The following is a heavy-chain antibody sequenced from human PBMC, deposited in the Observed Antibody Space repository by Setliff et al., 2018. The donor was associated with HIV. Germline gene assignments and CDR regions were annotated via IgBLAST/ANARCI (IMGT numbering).Heavy chain of an antibody. CDR3: ATPHREREDDAFDI. Sequence: SETLSLTCTVSGGSISSYHWSWIRQPPGKGLEWIGYIYDRGSTNYNPSLKSRVTISADTSKNQFFLNLSSVTAADTAMYYCATPHREREDDAFDIWGQGRKVTVSS. J-gene: IGHJ3*02. CDR1: GGSISSYH. D-gene: IGHD1-26*01. V-gene: IGHV4-59*08. CDR2: IYDRGST.